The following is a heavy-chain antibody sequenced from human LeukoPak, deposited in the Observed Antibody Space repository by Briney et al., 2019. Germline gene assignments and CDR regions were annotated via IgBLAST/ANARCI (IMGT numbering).Heavy chain of an antibody. J-gene: IGHJ4*02. CDR2: INPSGGST. D-gene: IGHD6-19*01. CDR3: ARGSSGWPYDY. CDR1: GYTFTSYY. V-gene: IGHV1-46*01. Sequence: ASVKVSCKASGYTFTSYYMHWVRQAPGQGLEWMGIINPSGGSTSYAQKFQGRVTITRNTSISTAYMELSSLRSEDTAVYYCARGSSGWPYDYWGQGTLVTVSS.